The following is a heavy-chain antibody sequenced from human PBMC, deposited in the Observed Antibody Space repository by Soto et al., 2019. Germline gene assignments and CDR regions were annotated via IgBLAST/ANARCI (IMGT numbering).Heavy chain of an antibody. V-gene: IGHV4-34*01. J-gene: IGHJ6*03. CDR2: INHSGST. D-gene: IGHD5-18*01. Sequence: SETLSLTCAVYGGSFSGYYWSWIRQPPGKGLEWIGEINHSGSTNYNPSLKSRVTISVDTSKNQFSLKLSSVTAADTAVYYCERGCIQLWFSPHYYYYMDVWGKGTTVTVSS. CDR1: GGSFSGYY. CDR3: ERGCIQLWFSPHYYYYMDV.